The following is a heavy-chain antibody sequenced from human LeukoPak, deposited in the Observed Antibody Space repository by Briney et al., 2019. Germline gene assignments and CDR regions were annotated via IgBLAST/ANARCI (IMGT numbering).Heavy chain of an antibody. CDR2: TYYSGST. D-gene: IGHD6-19*01. V-gene: IGHV4-59*01. CDR1: GGSISSYY. J-gene: IGHJ4*02. Sequence: SETLSLTCTVSGGSISSYYWSWIRQPPGKGLEWIGYTYYSGSTDYNPSLKSRVTISVDTSKNQFSLKLNSVTAADTAVYYCASDWQWVFDYWGQGTLVTVSS. CDR3: ASDWQWVFDY.